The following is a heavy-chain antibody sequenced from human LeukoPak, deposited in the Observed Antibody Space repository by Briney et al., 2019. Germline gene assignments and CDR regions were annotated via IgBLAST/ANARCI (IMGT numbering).Heavy chain of an antibody. CDR1: GFTFSSYG. Sequence: GGSLKLSCAASGFTFSSYGMVWVRPAPGEGLEYVSGISSNGGTTYYGNSVKGRFTSSRDNSKDTPHLQMGSLRTEDMAVYYCAGAIRWASYYWVQGTVVSVAS. D-gene: IGHD4-23*01. CDR3: AGAIRWASYY. V-gene: IGHV3-64*01. CDR2: ISSNGGTT. J-gene: IGHJ4*02.